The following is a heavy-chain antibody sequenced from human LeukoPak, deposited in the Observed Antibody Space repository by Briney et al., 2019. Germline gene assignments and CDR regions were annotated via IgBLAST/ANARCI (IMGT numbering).Heavy chain of an antibody. J-gene: IGHJ4*02. Sequence: ASVKVSCKVSGYTLTELSMHWVRQAPGKGLEWMGGFDPEDGETIYAQKFQGRVTMTEDTSTDTAYMELSSLRSEDTAVYYCATLSTTMVRGALDYWGQGTLVTVSS. CDR3: ATLSTTMVRGALDY. CDR1: GYTLTELS. CDR2: FDPEDGET. D-gene: IGHD3-10*01. V-gene: IGHV1-24*01.